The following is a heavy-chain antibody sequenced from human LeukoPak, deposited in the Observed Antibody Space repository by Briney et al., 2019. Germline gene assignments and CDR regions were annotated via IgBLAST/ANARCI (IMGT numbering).Heavy chain of an antibody. CDR2: IFYSGST. CDR3: ARGGYSYVYGYFDY. Sequence: PSETLSLTCTVSGGSISRYYWSCIRQPPGKGLEWIGYIFYSGSTNYNPSLKSRVTISLDTSKNQFSLKLSSVTAADTAVYYCARGGYSYVYGYFDYWGQGTLVTVSS. V-gene: IGHV4-59*01. CDR1: GGSISRYY. D-gene: IGHD5-18*01. J-gene: IGHJ4*02.